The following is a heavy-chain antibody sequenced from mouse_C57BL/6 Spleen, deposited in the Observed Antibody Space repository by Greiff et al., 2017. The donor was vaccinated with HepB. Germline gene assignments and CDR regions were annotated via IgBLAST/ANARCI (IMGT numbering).Heavy chain of an antibody. J-gene: IGHJ1*03. CDR1: GYTFTDYY. CDR2: INPNNGGT. V-gene: IGHV1-26*01. D-gene: IGHD2-5*01. CDR3: ARPPYYSNYVGYFDV. Sequence: VQLQQSGPELVKPGASVKISCKASGYTFTDYYMNWVKQSHGKSLEWIGDINPNNGGTSYNQKFKGKATLTVDKSSSTAYMELRSLTSEDSAVYYCARPPYYSNYVGYFDVWGTGTTVTVSS.